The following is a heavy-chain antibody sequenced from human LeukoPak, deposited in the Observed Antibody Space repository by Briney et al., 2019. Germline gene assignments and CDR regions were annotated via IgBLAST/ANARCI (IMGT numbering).Heavy chain of an antibody. Sequence: ASVKVSCKASGYTFTSYGISWVRQAPEQGLEWMGWISAYNGNTNYAQKLQGRVTMTTDTSTSTAYMELRSLRSDDTAVYYCARDPGGNYGSGTRSYYFDYWGQGTLVTVSS. CDR1: GYTFTSYG. V-gene: IGHV1-18*01. J-gene: IGHJ4*02. CDR2: ISAYNGNT. CDR3: ARDPGGNYGSGTRSYYFDY. D-gene: IGHD3-10*01.